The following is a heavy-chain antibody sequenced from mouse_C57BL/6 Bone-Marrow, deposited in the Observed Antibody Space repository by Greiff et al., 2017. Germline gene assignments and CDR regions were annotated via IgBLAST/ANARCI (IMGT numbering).Heavy chain of an antibody. Sequence: QVHVKQPGAELVKPGASVKLSCKASGYTFTSYWMQWVKQRPGQGLEWIGEIDPSDSYTNYNQKFKGKATLTVDTSSSTAYVQLSSLTSEDSAVYYCARGAWFAYWGQGTLVTGSA. CDR3: ARGAWFAY. V-gene: IGHV1-50*01. J-gene: IGHJ3*01. CDR2: IDPSDSYT. CDR1: GYTFTSYW.